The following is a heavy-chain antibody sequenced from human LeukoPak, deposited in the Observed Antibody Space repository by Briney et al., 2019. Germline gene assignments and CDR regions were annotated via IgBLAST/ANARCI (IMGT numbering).Heavy chain of an antibody. D-gene: IGHD1-26*01. CDR2: LNYIGGGT. V-gene: IGHV3-20*04. J-gene: IGHJ4*02. CDR1: GFTFDDYG. CDR3: AREVIGGSLDY. Sequence: GGSLRLSCAASGFTFDDYGFSWVREPPGKGLKWVCDLNYIGGGTGYADSVKGRFTVSRDNAKNTLYLQMNSLTADDTALYYCAREVIGGSLDYWGQGTLVTVSS.